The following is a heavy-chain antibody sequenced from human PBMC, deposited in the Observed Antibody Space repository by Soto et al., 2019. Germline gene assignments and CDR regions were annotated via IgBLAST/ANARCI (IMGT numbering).Heavy chain of an antibody. CDR2: IAVGSGNT. J-gene: IGHJ4*02. V-gene: IGHV1-58*01. D-gene: IGHD6-19*01. CDR1: GFSFSASA. CDR3: AAGPATPGYSAGWYHY. Sequence: QMQLVQSGPEVKKPGTSVKVSCKASGFSFSASAVQWVRQARGQRLGRIGWIAVGSGNTNYAQEFQERVAITRDLSTSTGYMELNSLEVEDTGVYFCAAGPATPGYSAGWYHYWGQGTLVTVSS.